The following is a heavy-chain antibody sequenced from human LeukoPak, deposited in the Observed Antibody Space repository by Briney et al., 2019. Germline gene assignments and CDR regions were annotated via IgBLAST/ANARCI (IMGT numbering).Heavy chain of an antibody. D-gene: IGHD3-10*01. J-gene: IGHJ3*02. CDR1: GGSISSGSYY. CDR2: IYYSGST. CDR3: ARHGGGVRGVTRDDAFDI. V-gene: IGHV4-61*01. Sequence: SETLSLTCTVSGGSISSGSYYWSWIRQPPGKGLEWIGYIYYSGSTNYNPSLKSRVTISVDTSKNQFSLKLSSVTAADTAVYYCARHGGGVRGVTRDDAFDIWGQGTMVTVSS.